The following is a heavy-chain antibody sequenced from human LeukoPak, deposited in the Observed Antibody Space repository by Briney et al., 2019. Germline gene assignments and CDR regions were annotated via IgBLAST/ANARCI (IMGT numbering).Heavy chain of an antibody. J-gene: IGHJ4*02. CDR3: ARGRGIVGATTGGYFDY. V-gene: IGHV4-59*01. CDR1: GGSISSYY. D-gene: IGHD1-26*01. CDR2: IYYSGST. Sequence: SETLSLTCTVSGGSISSYYWSWIRQPPGKGLEWIGYIYYSGSTNYNPSLKSRVSISVDTSKNQFSLKLNSVTAADTAVYYCARGRGIVGATTGGYFDYWGQGTLVTVSS.